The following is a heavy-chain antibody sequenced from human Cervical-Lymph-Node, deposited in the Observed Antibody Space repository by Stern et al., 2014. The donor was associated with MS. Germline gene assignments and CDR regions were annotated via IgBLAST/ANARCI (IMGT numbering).Heavy chain of an antibody. Sequence: VQLVESGGGVVQPGRSLRLSCAASGFTFSSYGMHWVRQAPGKGLAWVAVIWYAGSNKYYADSVKGRFTISRDNSKNTLYLQMNSLRAEDTAVYYCARSSSPSPYYYYGMDVWGQGTTVTVSS. J-gene: IGHJ6*02. CDR2: IWYAGSNK. V-gene: IGHV3-33*01. D-gene: IGHD6-13*01. CDR3: ARSSSPSPYYYYGMDV. CDR1: GFTFSSYG.